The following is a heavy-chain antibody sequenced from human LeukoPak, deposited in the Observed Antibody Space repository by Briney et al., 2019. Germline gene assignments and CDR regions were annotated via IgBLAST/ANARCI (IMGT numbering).Heavy chain of an antibody. V-gene: IGHV4-34*01. CDR2: INHSGST. D-gene: IGHD6-13*01. J-gene: IGHJ5*02. Sequence: SETLSLTCAVYGGSFSGYYWSWIRQPPGKGLEWIGEINHSGSTNYKPSLKSRVTISVDTSKNQFSLKLSSVTAADTAVYYCARAPPAAQQLVLWFDPWGQGTLVTVSS. CDR3: ARAPPAAQQLVLWFDP. CDR1: GGSFSGYY.